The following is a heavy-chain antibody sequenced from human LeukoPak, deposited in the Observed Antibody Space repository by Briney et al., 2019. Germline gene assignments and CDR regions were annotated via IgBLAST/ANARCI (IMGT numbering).Heavy chain of an antibody. V-gene: IGHV4-59*01. CDR1: GGSISSYY. J-gene: IGHJ4*02. Sequence: SETLSLTCTVSGGSISSYYWSWIRQPPGKGLEWIGYIYYSGSTNYNPSLKSRVTISVDTSKNQLSLKLSSVTAADTAVYYCARGLGPGDLFDYWGQGTLVTVSS. CDR2: IYYSGST. CDR3: ARGLGPGDLFDY. D-gene: IGHD3-16*01.